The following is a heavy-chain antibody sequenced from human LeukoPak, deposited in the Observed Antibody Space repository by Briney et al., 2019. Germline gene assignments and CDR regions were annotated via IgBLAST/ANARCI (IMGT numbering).Heavy chain of an antibody. CDR3: ARDLEYCSTTSCFT. CDR1: GFTFSSYG. D-gene: IGHD2-2*01. J-gene: IGHJ5*02. CDR2: IRYDGSNK. V-gene: IGHV3-30*02. Sequence: GGSLRLSCAASGFTFSSYGMHWVRQAPGKGLEWVAFIRYDGSNKYYADSVKGRFTISRDNSKNTLYLQMNSLRAEDTAVYYCARDLEYCSTTSCFTWGQGTLVTVSS.